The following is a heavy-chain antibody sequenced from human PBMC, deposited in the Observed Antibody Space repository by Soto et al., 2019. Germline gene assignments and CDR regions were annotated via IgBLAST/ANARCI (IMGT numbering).Heavy chain of an antibody. CDR2: IYYSGST. CDR1: GVSISSSSYY. J-gene: IGHJ5*02. V-gene: IGHV4-39*01. D-gene: IGHD6-19*01. Sequence: QLQLQESGPGLVKPSETLSLTCTVSGVSISSSSYYWGWIRQPPGKGLEWIGSIYYSGSTYYNPYLKGRVTISEDQSNNQFSQKLSYGTAADTAVYYCARPICSSGWYNWFDPWGQGTLVTVSS. CDR3: ARPICSSGWYNWFDP.